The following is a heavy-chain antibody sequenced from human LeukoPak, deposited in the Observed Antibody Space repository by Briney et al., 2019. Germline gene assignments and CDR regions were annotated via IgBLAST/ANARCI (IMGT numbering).Heavy chain of an antibody. CDR2: ISSSSSYI. CDR1: GLTFSSYS. CDR3: ARDRTPATRGFDI. D-gene: IGHD1-26*01. V-gene: IGHV3-21*01. J-gene: IGHJ3*02. Sequence: SGGSLRLSCAASGLTFSSYSMNWVRQAPGKGLEWVSSISSSSSYIYYADSVKGRFTISRDNPKNTLYLQMNSLRAEDTAVYYCARDRTPATRGFDIWGQGTLVTVSS.